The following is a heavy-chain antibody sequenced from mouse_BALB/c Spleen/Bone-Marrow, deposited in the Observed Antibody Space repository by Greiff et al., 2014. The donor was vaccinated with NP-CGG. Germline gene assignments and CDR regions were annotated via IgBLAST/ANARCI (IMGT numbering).Heavy chain of an antibody. CDR1: GFNIKDTY. CDR2: IDPTNGNT. J-gene: IGHJ2*01. Sequence: VQLKESGAEVVKPGASVKLSCTASGFNIKDTYMHWVKQRPEQGLEWIGRIDPTNGNTKYDPKFQGKTTITAGTSSNTAYLQLSSLTSEDTAVYYCARYDYGVYFDYWGQGTTLTVSS. CDR3: ARYDYGVYFDY. D-gene: IGHD2-4*01. V-gene: IGHV14-3*02.